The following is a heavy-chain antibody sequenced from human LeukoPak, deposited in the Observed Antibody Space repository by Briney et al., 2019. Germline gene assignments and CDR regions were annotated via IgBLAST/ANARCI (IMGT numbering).Heavy chain of an antibody. D-gene: IGHD3-10*01. CDR3: ARSYFGSGTFNGFDY. CDR2: IYHSGTT. V-gene: IGHV4-4*02. J-gene: IGHJ4*02. Sequence: SETLSLTCAVSGTSISLSNWWTWVRQPAGKGLEWIGEIYHSGTTNYNPSLKSRVTISLDKSRNQFSLNLNSVSAADTAVYYCARSYFGSGTFNGFDYWGQGTMVTVSS. CDR1: GTSISLSNW.